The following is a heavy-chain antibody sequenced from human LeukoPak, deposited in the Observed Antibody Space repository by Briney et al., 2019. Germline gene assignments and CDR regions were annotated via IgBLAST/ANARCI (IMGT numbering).Heavy chain of an antibody. CDR1: GFTFKLYA. CDR2: ISGFGTDT. D-gene: IGHD3-22*01. CDR3: AKDRSRMGYGSSGYYSYNS. V-gene: IGHV3-23*01. J-gene: IGHJ5*02. Sequence: GGSLRLSCEASGFTFKLYAMNWVRQAPGKGLEWVSSISGFGTDTSYADSVKGRFTLSRDNSKSTLYLQMHSLRADDTAVYYCAKDRSRMGYGSSGYYSYNSWGQGTLVTVSS.